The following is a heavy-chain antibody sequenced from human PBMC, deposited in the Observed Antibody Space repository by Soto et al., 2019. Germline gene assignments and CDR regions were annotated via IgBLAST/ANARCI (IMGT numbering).Heavy chain of an antibody. CDR3: ARHEPLPYYYFFLGRYPPRNTHY. J-gene: IGHJ4*02. CDR2: IYYSGST. Sequence: SETLSLTCTVSGGSISSSSYSWGWIRQPPGKGLEWIGSIYYSGSTYYNPSLKSRVTISVDTSKNQFSLKLSSVTAADTAVYYCARHEPLPYYYFFLGRYPPRNTHYWCPG. D-gene: IGHD3-3*01. V-gene: IGHV4-39*01. CDR1: GGSISSSSYS.